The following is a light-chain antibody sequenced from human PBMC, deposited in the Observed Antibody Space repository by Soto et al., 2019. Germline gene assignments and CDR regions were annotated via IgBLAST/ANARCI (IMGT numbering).Light chain of an antibody. Sequence: EIVLTQSPATLSMSPGERATLSCRASQSVSTYLAWYQQTPGQAPRLLIFDASNRASGIPSRFSGSGSGTNFTLTISRLEPEDFAVYFCQQRSHWPPLTFGGGTKVEIK. CDR2: DAS. V-gene: IGKV3-11*01. CDR1: QSVSTY. J-gene: IGKJ4*01. CDR3: QQRSHWPPLT.